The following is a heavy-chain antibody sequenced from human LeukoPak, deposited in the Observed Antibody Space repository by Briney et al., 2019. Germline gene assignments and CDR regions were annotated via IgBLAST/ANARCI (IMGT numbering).Heavy chain of an antibody. V-gene: IGHV4-59*12. CDR1: GGSISSYY. J-gene: IGHJ6*02. CDR2: IYYSGST. D-gene: IGHD3-10*01. CDR3: ARGPVVRGALPDPYYYYYYGMDV. Sequence: SQTLSLTCTVSGGSISSYYWSWIRQPPGKGLEWIGYIYYSGSTNYNPSLKSRVTISVDTSKNQFSLKLSSVTAVDTAVYYCARGPVVRGALPDPYYYYYYGMDVWGQGTTVTVSS.